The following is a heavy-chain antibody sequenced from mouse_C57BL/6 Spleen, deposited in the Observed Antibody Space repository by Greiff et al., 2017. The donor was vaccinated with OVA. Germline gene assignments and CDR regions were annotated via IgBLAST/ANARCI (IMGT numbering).Heavy chain of an antibody. V-gene: IGHV1-18*01. CDR1: GYTFTDYN. CDR2: INPNNGGT. J-gene: IGHJ3*01. CDR3: ARSAQATLGFAY. Sequence: EVQLQQSGPELVKPGASVKIPCKASGYTFTDYNMDWVKQSHGKSLEWIGDINPNNGGTIYNQKFKGKATLTVDKSSSSAYMELRSLTSEDTAVYYCARSAQATLGFAYWGQGTLVTVSA. D-gene: IGHD3-2*02.